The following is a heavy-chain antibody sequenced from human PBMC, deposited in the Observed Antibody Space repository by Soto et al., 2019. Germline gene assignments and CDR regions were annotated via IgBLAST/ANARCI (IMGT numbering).Heavy chain of an antibody. D-gene: IGHD3-22*01. V-gene: IGHV3-23*01. CDR3: AKGRESSGSYRPFDY. CDR1: GFTFSSYA. Sequence: PGGSLRLSCAASGFTFSSYAMSWVRQAPGKGLEWVSAISGGGVATNYADSVKGRFTISRDNSKNTLYLQMNSLRAEDTAVYYCAKGRESSGSYRPFDYWGQGTPVTVSS. J-gene: IGHJ4*02. CDR2: ISGGGVAT.